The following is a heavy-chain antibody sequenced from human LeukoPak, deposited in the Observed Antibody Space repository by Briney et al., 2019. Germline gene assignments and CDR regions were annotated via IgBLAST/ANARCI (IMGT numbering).Heavy chain of an antibody. CDR3: ARDGTYTDYDPDFDI. J-gene: IGHJ4*02. CDR2: ISSGSSTI. D-gene: IGHD5-12*01. Sequence: GGSLRLSCAASGFTFSTYSMNWVRQAPGKGLEWVSYISSGSSTIYYADSMKGRFTISRDNAKNSLYLQMNSLRDEDTAVYYCARDGTYTDYDPDFDIWGQGTLVTVSS. CDR1: GFTFSTYS. V-gene: IGHV3-48*02.